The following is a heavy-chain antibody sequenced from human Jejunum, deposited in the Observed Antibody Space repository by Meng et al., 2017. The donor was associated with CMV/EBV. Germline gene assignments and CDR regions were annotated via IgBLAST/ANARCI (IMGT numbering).Heavy chain of an antibody. J-gene: IGHJ4*02. CDR1: GYTFTGYY. Sequence: QVQLVEAGSELKKPGASVKVSCKASGYTFTGYYMHWVRQAPGQGLEWVGRITPSSGGTTYAQKFQGRVAMTRDTSISTAYMELSSLRSDDTAIYYCVRADMGSVDYWGQGTLVTVSS. CDR2: ITPSSGGT. V-gene: IGHV1-2*06. D-gene: IGHD3-16*01. CDR3: VRADMGSVDY.